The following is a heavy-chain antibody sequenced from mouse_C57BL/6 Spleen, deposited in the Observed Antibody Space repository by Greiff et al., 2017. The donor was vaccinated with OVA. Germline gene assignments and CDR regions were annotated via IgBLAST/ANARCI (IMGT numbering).Heavy chain of an antibody. CDR1: GFTFSSYA. Sequence: EVQLVESGGGLVKPGGSLKLSCAASGFTFSSYAMSWVRQTPEKRLEWVATISDGGSYTYYPDNVKGRFTISRDNAKNNLYLQMSHLKSEDTAMYYCARGWGNSYYFDYWGQGTTLTVSS. CDR3: ARGWGNSYYFDY. J-gene: IGHJ2*01. CDR2: ISDGGSYT. V-gene: IGHV5-4*01. D-gene: IGHD2-1*01.